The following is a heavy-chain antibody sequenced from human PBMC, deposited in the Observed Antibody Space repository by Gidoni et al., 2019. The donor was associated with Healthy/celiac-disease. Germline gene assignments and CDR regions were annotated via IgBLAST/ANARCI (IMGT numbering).Heavy chain of an antibody. D-gene: IGHD2-21*01. J-gene: IGHJ3*02. CDR1: GFTLSSDG. CDR3: AKDSFRLQFDGDAFVI. Sequence: QVQLVESGGGVVQPGRSRRRSCAAAGFTLSSDGMHWVRQAPGKGLEWVAVISYDGSNKYYADSVKGRFTISRDNSKNTLYLQMNSLRAEDTAVYYCAKDSFRLQFDGDAFVIWGQGTMVTVSS. CDR2: ISYDGSNK. V-gene: IGHV3-30*18.